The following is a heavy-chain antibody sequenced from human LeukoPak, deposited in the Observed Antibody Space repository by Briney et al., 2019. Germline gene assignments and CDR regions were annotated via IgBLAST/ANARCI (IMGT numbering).Heavy chain of an antibody. CDR3: TVVAATINWFDP. V-gene: IGHV3-30-3*01. D-gene: IGHD2-15*01. J-gene: IGHJ5*02. CDR2: ISYDGSNK. CDR1: GFTFSSYA. Sequence: GGSLRLSCAASGFTFSSYAMHWVRQAPGKGLEWVAVISYDGSNKYYADSVKGRFTFSRDNSKNTLYLQMNSLRAEGTAVYYCTVVAATINWFDPWGQGTLVTVSS.